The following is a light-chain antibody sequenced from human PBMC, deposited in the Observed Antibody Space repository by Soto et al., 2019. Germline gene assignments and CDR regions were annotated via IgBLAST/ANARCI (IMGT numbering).Light chain of an antibody. V-gene: IGLV2-14*01. CDR2: EVI. CDR1: SSDIGSYNY. CDR3: ISSTTTNTLV. Sequence: QSVLTQPASVSGSPGQSITISCTGTSSDIGSYNYVSWYQQHPGKVPKLLIYEVINRPSGVSNRFSGSKSGNTASLTISGLQAEDEADYYCISSTTTNTLVFGGGTKVTVL. J-gene: IGLJ3*02.